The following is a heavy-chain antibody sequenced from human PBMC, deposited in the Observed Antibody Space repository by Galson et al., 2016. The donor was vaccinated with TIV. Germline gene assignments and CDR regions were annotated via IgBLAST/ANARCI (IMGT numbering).Heavy chain of an antibody. CDR2: ISDSGRS. V-gene: IGHV4-59*01. Sequence: SETLSLTCTVPSDSIINYYLSWIRQPPGKGLEWIGYISDSGRSNENPSLKSRVPISVDTSKKQISLKLKSVTAADTAMYYCARDLGLGAFDIWGQGTMVTVSS. CDR1: SDSIINYY. CDR3: ARDLGLGAFDI. J-gene: IGHJ3*02. D-gene: IGHD7-27*01.